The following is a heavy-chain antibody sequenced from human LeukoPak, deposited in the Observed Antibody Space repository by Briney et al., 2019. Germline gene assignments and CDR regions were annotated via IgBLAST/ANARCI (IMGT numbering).Heavy chain of an antibody. D-gene: IGHD3-10*02. CDR1: GFTFDDYA. Sequence: HPGGSLRLSCAASGFTFDDYAIHWVRQVPGRGLEWVSGISWNGGSTAYADSVKGRFTISRDNAKKSLYLQMNSLSVEDTALYYCAKADAQYYYVGYFDLWGRGTLVTVSS. J-gene: IGHJ2*01. CDR2: ISWNGGST. V-gene: IGHV3-9*01. CDR3: AKADAQYYYVGYFDL.